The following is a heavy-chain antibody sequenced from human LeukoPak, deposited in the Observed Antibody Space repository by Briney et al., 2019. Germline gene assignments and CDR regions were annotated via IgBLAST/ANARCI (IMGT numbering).Heavy chain of an antibody. Sequence: GGSLRLSCAASGFAFNSYSMNWVRQAPGKGLEWVSSISSSSSYIYYEDSVKGRFTISRDNAKNSLYLQMNSLRAEDTAVYYCARVKYGSGSLIHYYYYMDVWGKGTTVTISS. J-gene: IGHJ6*03. CDR1: GFAFNSYS. CDR2: ISSSSSYI. D-gene: IGHD3-10*01. V-gene: IGHV3-21*04. CDR3: ARVKYGSGSLIHYYYYMDV.